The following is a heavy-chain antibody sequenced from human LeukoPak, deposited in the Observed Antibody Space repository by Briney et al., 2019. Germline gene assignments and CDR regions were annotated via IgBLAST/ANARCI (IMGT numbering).Heavy chain of an antibody. CDR3: ATNSGSYRTRKNWFDP. J-gene: IGHJ5*02. CDR1: GYTVTSYD. Sequence: ASVKVSCKASGYTVTSYDINWVRQATGHGLEWMGWMNPNSGNTGYAQKFQGRVTMTRNTSISTAYMELSSLRSEDTAVYYSATNSGSYRTRKNWFDPWGQGTLVTVSS. V-gene: IGHV1-8*01. D-gene: IGHD1-26*01. CDR2: MNPNSGNT.